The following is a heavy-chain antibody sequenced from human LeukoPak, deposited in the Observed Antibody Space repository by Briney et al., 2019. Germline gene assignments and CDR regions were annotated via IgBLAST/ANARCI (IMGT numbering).Heavy chain of an antibody. Sequence: PSETLSLTCTVSGASISSYYWSWIRQPAGKGLEWIGRIYTSGSTNYNPSLKSRVTMSVDTSKNQFSLKLSSVTAADTAVYYCARHPRSCTGGGTCYSWFDASGQGTLVAVSS. V-gene: IGHV4-4*07. CDR3: ARHPRSCTGGGTCYSWFDA. J-gene: IGHJ5*02. CDR2: IYTSGST. CDR1: GASISSYY. D-gene: IGHD2-15*01.